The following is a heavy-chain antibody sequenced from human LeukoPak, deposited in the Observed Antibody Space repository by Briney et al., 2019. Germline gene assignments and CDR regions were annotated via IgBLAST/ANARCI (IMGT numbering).Heavy chain of an antibody. J-gene: IGHJ4*02. D-gene: IGHD3-22*01. CDR1: GFTFDDYT. V-gene: IGHV3-43*01. Sequence: GGSLRLSCAASGFTFDDYTMHWVRQAPGKGLEWVSLISWDGGSTYYADSVKGRFTISRDNAKNSLYLQMNSLRAEDTAVYYCARVGSDSSGDFDYWGQGTLVTVSS. CDR3: ARVGSDSSGDFDY. CDR2: ISWDGGST.